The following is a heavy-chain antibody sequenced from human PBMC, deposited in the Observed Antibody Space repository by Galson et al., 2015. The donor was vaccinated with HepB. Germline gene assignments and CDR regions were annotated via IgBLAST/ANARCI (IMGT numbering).Heavy chain of an antibody. Sequence: QSGAEVKKPGESLKISCKGSGYSFTSYWIGWVRQMPGKGLEWMGIIYPGDSDTRYSPSFQGQVTISADKSISTAYLQWSSLKASDTAMYYCARHNDYGDYASIHWYFDLWGRGTLVTVSS. J-gene: IGHJ2*01. CDR2: IYPGDSDT. V-gene: IGHV5-51*01. CDR1: GYSFTSYW. D-gene: IGHD4-17*01. CDR3: ARHNDYGDYASIHWYFDL.